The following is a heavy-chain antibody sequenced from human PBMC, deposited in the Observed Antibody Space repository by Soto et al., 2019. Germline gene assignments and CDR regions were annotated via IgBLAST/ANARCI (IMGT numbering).Heavy chain of an antibody. CDR3: ARRGLNYYDSSGYLPLDY. Sequence: EVQLVESGGGLVQPGGSLRLSCAASGFTFSSYDMHWVRQATGKGLEWVSAIGTAGDTYYPGSVKGRFTISRENAKNSLYLQMNSLRAGDTAVYYCARRGLNYYDSSGYLPLDYLGQGTLVTVSS. V-gene: IGHV3-13*01. J-gene: IGHJ4*02. CDR2: IGTAGDT. CDR1: GFTFSSYD. D-gene: IGHD3-22*01.